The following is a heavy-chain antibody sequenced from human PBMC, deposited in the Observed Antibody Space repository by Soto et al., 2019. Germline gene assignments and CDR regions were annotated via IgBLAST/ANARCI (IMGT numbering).Heavy chain of an antibody. V-gene: IGHV4-31*03. CDR1: GGSISSGGYY. Sequence: LSLTCTVSGGSISSGGYYWSWIRQHPEKGLEWIGYIYYTGSTYYNPSLKSRVTMSVDTSKNQFSLKLSSVTAADTAVYYCATVGGNWNYVDHWGQGTLVTVSS. CDR3: ATVGGNWNYVDH. CDR2: IYYTGST. D-gene: IGHD1-20*01. J-gene: IGHJ4*02.